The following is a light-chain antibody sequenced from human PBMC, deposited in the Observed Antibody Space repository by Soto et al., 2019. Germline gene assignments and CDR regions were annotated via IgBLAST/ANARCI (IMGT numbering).Light chain of an antibody. CDR3: SSYAGRNKFV. CDR1: SSDVGNYKY. CDR2: EVS. V-gene: IGLV2-8*01. Sequence: QSALTQPPSASGSPGQSVTITCTGTSSDVGNYKYVSWYQQHPGKAPKLMIYEVSKRPSGVPDRFLGSKSGNTASLTVSGLQADDEADYYRSSYAGRNKFVFGTGTKLTVL. J-gene: IGLJ1*01.